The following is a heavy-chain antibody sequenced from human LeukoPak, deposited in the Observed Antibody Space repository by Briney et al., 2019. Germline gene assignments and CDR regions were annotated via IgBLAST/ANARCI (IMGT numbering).Heavy chain of an antibody. J-gene: IGHJ4*02. CDR3: ARDGGYSYGYGPTHFDY. CDR2: ISSSSSTI. CDR1: GFTFSSYS. Sequence: TGGSLRLSCAASGFTFSSYSMNWVRQAPGKGLEWVSYISSSSSTIYYADSVKGRFTISRDNAKNSLYLQMNSLRAEDTAVYYCARDGGYSYGYGPTHFDYWGQGTLVTVSS. V-gene: IGHV3-48*04. D-gene: IGHD5-18*01.